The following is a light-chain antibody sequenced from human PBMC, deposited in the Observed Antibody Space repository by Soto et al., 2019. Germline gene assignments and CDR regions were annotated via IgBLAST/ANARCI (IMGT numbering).Light chain of an antibody. CDR3: RPYDGSLGGSKF. CDR2: HNS. V-gene: IGLV1-40*01. Sequence: QSALTQPPSVSGAPGQRVTISCTGSSSNIGAGYDVHWYQQLPGTAPKLLIYHNSNRPSGVPDRFSGSKSGTSASLAITWLQVRNKVNNYSRPYDGSLGGSKFFGPGTKVPAL. J-gene: IGLJ1*01. CDR1: SSNIGAGYD.